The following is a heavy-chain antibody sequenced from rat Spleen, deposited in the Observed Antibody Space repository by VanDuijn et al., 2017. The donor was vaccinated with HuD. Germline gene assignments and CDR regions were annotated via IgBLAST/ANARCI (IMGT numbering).Heavy chain of an antibody. V-gene: IGHV5-22*01. CDR2: IHYEGTNT. D-gene: IGHD4-3*01. Sequence: EVQLVESGGGLVQPGRSMRLSCAASGFTFNDYYMAWVRQAPEKGLEWVASIHYEGTNTYYGDSVKGRFTLSRDNAKSTQFLQMDSLRSEDTATYYCARQDTSGYSNWFTYWGQGTLVTVSS. J-gene: IGHJ3*01. CDR3: ARQDTSGYSNWFTY. CDR1: GFTFNDYY.